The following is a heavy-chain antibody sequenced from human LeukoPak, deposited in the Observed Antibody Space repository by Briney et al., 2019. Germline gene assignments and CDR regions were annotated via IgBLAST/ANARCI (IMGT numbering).Heavy chain of an antibody. J-gene: IGHJ4*02. CDR2: IYSDNT. CDR1: GFTFSKYA. Sequence: GGSLRLSCAASGFTFSKYAMTWVRQAPGKGLEWVSFIYSDNTHYSDSVKGRFTISRDNSKNTLYLQMNSLRAEDTAVYYCARRAGAYSHPYDYWGQGTLVTVSS. V-gene: IGHV3-53*01. CDR3: ARRAGAYSHPYDY. D-gene: IGHD4/OR15-4a*01.